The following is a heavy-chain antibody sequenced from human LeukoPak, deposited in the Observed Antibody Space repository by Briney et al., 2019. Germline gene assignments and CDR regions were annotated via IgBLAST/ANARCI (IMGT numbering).Heavy chain of an antibody. CDR1: GGSISSSSYY. V-gene: IGHV3-23*01. D-gene: IGHD6-13*01. CDR3: AKTLLNFISSSYDAFDI. CDR2: ISGGGGST. J-gene: IGHJ3*02. Sequence: PSETLSLTCTVSGGSISSSSYYWGWVRQAPGKGLEWVSAISGGGGSTYYADSVKGRFTISRDNSKNTLYLQMNSLRAEDTAVYYCAKTLLNFISSSYDAFDIWGQGTMVTVSS.